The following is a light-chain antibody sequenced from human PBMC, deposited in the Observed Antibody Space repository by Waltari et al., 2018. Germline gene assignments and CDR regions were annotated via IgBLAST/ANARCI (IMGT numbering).Light chain of an antibody. CDR3: QVWDSSSDHPVV. CDR1: NIGSKS. J-gene: IGLJ2*01. V-gene: IGLV3-21*02. CDR2: DDS. Sequence: SYVLTQPPSVSVAPGQTARITCGGNNIGSKSVHWYQQKPGQAPGLVVYDDSDRPSGRPGRFSGSNSGNTATLTISRVEAGDEADYYCQVWDSSSDHPVVFGGGTKLTVL.